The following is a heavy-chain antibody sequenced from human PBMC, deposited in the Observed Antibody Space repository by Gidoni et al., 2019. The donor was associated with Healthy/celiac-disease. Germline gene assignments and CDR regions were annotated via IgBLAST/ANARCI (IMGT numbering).Heavy chain of an antibody. CDR1: GFPFSSYA. CDR3: AKGGPLSSGWYGGVGY. Sequence: EVQLLESGGGLVQPGGSLRLSCAPSGFPFSSYAMSWVRQAPGKGLEWVSAISGSGGSTYYADSVKGRFTISRDNSKNTLYLQMNSLRAEDTAVYYCAKGGPLSSGWYGGVGYWGQGTLVTVSS. J-gene: IGHJ4*02. D-gene: IGHD6-19*01. V-gene: IGHV3-23*01. CDR2: ISGSGGST.